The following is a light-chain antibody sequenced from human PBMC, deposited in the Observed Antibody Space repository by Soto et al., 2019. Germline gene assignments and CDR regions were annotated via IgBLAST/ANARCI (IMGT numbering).Light chain of an antibody. CDR3: SSYTSSSTLVV. CDR1: SSDVGGYDY. V-gene: IGLV2-14*03. Sequence: QSALTQPASVSGSPGQSITISCTGTSSDVGGYDYVSWYQQHPGKAPKLMIYDVNNRPSGVSNRFSGSKSGNTASLTISGLQAEDEADYSCSSYTSSSTLVVFGGGTKLTVL. J-gene: IGLJ2*01. CDR2: DVN.